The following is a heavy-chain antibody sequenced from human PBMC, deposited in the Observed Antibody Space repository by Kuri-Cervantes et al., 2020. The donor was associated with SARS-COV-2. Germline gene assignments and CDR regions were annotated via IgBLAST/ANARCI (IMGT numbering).Heavy chain of an antibody. J-gene: IGHJ6*02. CDR2: IYYSGST. CDR1: GGSISSYY. V-gene: IGHV4-59*12. CDR3: ARGPFYYYYGLDV. Sequence: SETLSLTCTVSGGSISSYYWSWIRQPPGKGLEWIGYIYYSGSTNYTPSLKSRVTISVDTSKNQFSLRLTSVTAADTGVYYCARGPFYYYYGLDVWGQGTTVTVSS.